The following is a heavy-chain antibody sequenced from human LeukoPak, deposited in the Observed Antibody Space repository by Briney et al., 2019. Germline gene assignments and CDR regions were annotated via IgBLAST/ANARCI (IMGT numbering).Heavy chain of an antibody. CDR2: ISGSGENT. CDR1: GFTFSSYA. V-gene: IGHV3-23*01. J-gene: IGHJ4*02. Sequence: GGSLTLSCAAPGFTFSSYAMSWVRQAPGKGLEWVSAISGSGENTNYADSVKGRFTMSRDNSKNTLYLQMNSLRAEDTAVYFCAKTVSGSHSYQGGDYWGQGTLVTVST. CDR3: AKTVSGSHSYQGGDY. D-gene: IGHD3-16*02.